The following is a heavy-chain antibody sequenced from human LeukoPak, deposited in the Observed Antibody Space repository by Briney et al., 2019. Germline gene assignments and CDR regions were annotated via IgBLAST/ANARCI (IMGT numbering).Heavy chain of an antibody. CDR2: MNPNSGNT. D-gene: IGHD6-13*01. V-gene: IGHV1-8*01. CDR1: GYTFTSYD. CDR3: ARDLTPSSSWTPGWFDP. J-gene: IGHJ5*02. Sequence: ASVKVSCKASGYTFTSYDINWVRQATGQGLEWMGWMNPNSGNTGYAQKFQGRVTMTRNTSISTAYMELSSLRSEDTAVYYCARDLTPSSSWTPGWFDPWGQGTLVTVSS.